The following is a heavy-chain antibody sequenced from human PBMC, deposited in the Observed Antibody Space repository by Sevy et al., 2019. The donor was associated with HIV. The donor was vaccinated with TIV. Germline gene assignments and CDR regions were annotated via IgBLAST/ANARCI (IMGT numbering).Heavy chain of an antibody. V-gene: IGHV3-30*02. D-gene: IGHD3-22*01. CDR2: IRYDGSNK. J-gene: IGHJ4*02. Sequence: GVSLRLSCAASGFTFSSYGMHWVRQAPGKGLEWVAFIRYDGSNKYYADSVKGRFTISRDNSKNTLYLQMNSLRAEDTAVYYCAKDPYYYDSSGYYYVPYFDYWGQGTLVTVSS. CDR1: GFTFSSYG. CDR3: AKDPYYYDSSGYYYVPYFDY.